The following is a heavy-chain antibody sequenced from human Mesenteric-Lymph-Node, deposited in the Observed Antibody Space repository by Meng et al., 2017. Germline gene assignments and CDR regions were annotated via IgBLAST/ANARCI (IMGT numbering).Heavy chain of an antibody. CDR2: INHSGST. J-gene: IGHJ4*02. CDR3: ASFPPPGKQWLVTDY. CDR1: GWSFSGYY. V-gene: IGHV4-34*01. D-gene: IGHD6-19*01. Sequence: QVQLQQCGAGLMKPSETLSLTCAVYGWSFSGYYWSWIRQPPGKGLEWIGEINHSGSTNYNPSLKSRVTISVDTSKNQFSLKLSSVTAADTAVYYCASFPPPGKQWLVTDYWGQGTLVTVSS.